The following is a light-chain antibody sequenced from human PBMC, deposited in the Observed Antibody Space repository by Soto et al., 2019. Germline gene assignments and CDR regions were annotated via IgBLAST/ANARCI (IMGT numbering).Light chain of an antibody. CDR2: GAS. CDR3: PQYGSLVLT. CDR1: QSVSSSY. V-gene: IGKV3-20*01. J-gene: IGKJ4*01. Sequence: EIVLTQSPGTLSLSPGERATLSCRASQSVSSSYLAWYQQKPGQAPRLLIYGASSRATGIPARFSGSGSATDFTVNISRLEPEDFAVYYCPQYGSLVLTFGGGTKVEIK.